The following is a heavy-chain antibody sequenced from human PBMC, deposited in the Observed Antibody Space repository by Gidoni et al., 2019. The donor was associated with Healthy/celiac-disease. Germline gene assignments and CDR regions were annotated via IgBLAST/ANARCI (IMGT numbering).Heavy chain of an antibody. D-gene: IGHD7-27*01. J-gene: IGHJ6*02. Sequence: QVQLQQWGAGLLKPSETLSLTCAVYGGSFSGYYWSWIRQPPGKGLEWIGEINHSGSTNYNPSLKSRVTISVDTSKNQFSLKLSSVTAADTAVYYCARALNWGYYYYGMDVWGQGTTVTVSS. CDR3: ARALNWGYYYYGMDV. CDR2: INHSGST. CDR1: GGSFSGYY. V-gene: IGHV4-34*01.